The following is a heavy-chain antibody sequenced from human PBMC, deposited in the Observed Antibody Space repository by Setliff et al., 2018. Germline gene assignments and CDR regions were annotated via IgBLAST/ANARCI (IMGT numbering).Heavy chain of an antibody. Sequence: LSLSCAASEFGFSNYWMHWVRQGPGKGPMWVSRISPDGSNTVYADFVRGRFTISRDSAKNSLHLQMTSLSAEDTAVYYCARRLPYFGMDVWGQGTTVTVSS. J-gene: IGHJ6*02. D-gene: IGHD2-15*01. CDR1: EFGFSNYW. V-gene: IGHV3-74*01. CDR2: ISPDGSNT. CDR3: ARRLPYFGMDV.